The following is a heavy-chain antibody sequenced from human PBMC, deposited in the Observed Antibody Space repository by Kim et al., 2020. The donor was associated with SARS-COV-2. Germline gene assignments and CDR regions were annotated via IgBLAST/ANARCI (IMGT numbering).Heavy chain of an antibody. Sequence: GGSLRLSCTTSGFTFGDYGMTWVRQAPGKGLEWIGFIRSKTYGGTREYAASVKGRFIISRDDSKRIAYLQMDSVKTEDTAVYYCTTYYPEMYFDNSGYYLHWGQGAQVTVSS. CDR2: IRSKTYGGTR. CDR1: GFTFGDYG. D-gene: IGHD3-22*01. J-gene: IGHJ4*02. CDR3: TTYYPEMYFDNSGYYLH. V-gene: IGHV3-49*04.